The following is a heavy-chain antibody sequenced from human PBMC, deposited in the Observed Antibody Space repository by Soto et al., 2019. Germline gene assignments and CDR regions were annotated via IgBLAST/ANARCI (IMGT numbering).Heavy chain of an antibody. CDR2: IIPIFGTA. CDR1: GGTFSSYA. CDR3: ASGPYSSGWDEGYYFDY. D-gene: IGHD6-19*01. Sequence: QVQLVQSGAEVKKPGSSVKVSCKASGGTFSSYAISWVRQAPGQGLEWMGGIIPIFGTANYAQKFQGRVTITADESTRTAYMELSSLRSEDTAVYYCASGPYSSGWDEGYYFDYWGQGTLVTVSS. J-gene: IGHJ4*02. V-gene: IGHV1-69*01.